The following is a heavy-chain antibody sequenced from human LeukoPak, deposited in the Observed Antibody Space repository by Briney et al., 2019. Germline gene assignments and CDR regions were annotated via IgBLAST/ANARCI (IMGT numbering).Heavy chain of an antibody. CDR2: FAGGGGTT. V-gene: IGHV3-23*01. Sequence: GGSLRLSCAGSGFAFGTYAMTWVRQAPGKGLEWVSTFAGGGGTTYYADSVKGRFTISRDNSKNTLYLQMNSLRAEDTAVYYCAKSRYSSGWDHFDYWGQGTLVTVSS. D-gene: IGHD6-19*01. CDR3: AKSRYSSGWDHFDY. CDR1: GFAFGTYA. J-gene: IGHJ4*02.